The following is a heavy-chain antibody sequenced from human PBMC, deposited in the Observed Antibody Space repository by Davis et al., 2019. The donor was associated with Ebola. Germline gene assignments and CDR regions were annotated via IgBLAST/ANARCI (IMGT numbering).Heavy chain of an antibody. J-gene: IGHJ4*02. V-gene: IGHV3-15*01. Sequence: GESLKISCAASGFTFSNAWMSWVRQAPGKGLEWVGRIKSKTDGGTTDYAAPVKGRFTISRDDSKNTLYLQMNSLKTEDTAVYYCTTEYYYESSGYRPFDYWGQGTLVTVSS. CDR2: IKSKTDGGTT. CDR3: TTEYYYESSGYRPFDY. D-gene: IGHD3-22*01. CDR1: GFTFSNAW.